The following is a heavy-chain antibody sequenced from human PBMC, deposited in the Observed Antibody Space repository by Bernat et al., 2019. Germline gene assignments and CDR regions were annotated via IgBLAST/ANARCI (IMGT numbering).Heavy chain of an antibody. J-gene: IGHJ3*02. CDR2: INHSGST. CDR3: ATIPQGMDAFDI. V-gene: IGHV4-34*01. Sequence: QVQLQQWGAGLLKPSETLSLTCAVYGGSFSGYDWSWIRQPPGKGLEWIGEINHSGSTNYNPSLKSRVTISVDTSKNQFSLMLSSVAAADTAVYYCATIPQGMDAFDIWGQGTMVTVSS. D-gene: IGHD6-13*01. CDR1: GGSFSGYD.